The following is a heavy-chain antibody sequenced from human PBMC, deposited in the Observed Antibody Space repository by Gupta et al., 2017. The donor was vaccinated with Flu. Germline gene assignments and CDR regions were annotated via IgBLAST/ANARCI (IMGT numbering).Heavy chain of an antibody. CDR2: ISWNSGSI. CDR1: GFTFDDYA. J-gene: IGHJ5*02. Sequence: EVQLVESGGGLVQPGRSLRLSCAASGFTFDDYAMHWVRQAPGKGLEWVSGISWNSGSIGYADSVKGRFTISRDNAKNSLYLQMNSLRAEDTALYYCAKGRVGGVRGPPWFDPWGQGTLVTVSS. V-gene: IGHV3-9*01. CDR3: AKGRVGGVRGPPWFDP. D-gene: IGHD3-16*01.